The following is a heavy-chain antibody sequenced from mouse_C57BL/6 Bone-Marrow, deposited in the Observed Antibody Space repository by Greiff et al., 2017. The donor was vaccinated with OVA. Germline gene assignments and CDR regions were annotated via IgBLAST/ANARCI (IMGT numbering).Heavy chain of an antibody. D-gene: IGHD1-1*01. CDR3: TRTTVDHYFDY. CDR2: IRNKANNHAT. Sequence: EVKLMESGGGLVQPGGSMKLSCAAPGFTFSDAWMDWVRQSPEKGLEWVAEIRNKANNHATYYAESVKGRFTISRDDSKSSVYLQMNSLRAEDTGIYYCTRTTVDHYFDYWGQGTTLTVSS. J-gene: IGHJ2*01. V-gene: IGHV6-6*01. CDR1: GFTFSDAW.